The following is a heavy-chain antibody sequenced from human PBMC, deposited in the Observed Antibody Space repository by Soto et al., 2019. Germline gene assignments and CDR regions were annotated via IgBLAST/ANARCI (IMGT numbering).Heavy chain of an antibody. Sequence: PSETLSLTCAVYGGSFSGYYWSWIRQPPGKGLEWTGEINHSGSTNYNPSLKSRVTISVDTSKYQFSLKLSSVTAADTAVYYCARDRATMVRGVIPRWFDPWGQGTLVTVSS. CDR3: ARDRATMVRGVIPRWFDP. D-gene: IGHD3-10*01. V-gene: IGHV4-34*01. CDR1: GGSFSGYY. J-gene: IGHJ5*02. CDR2: INHSGST.